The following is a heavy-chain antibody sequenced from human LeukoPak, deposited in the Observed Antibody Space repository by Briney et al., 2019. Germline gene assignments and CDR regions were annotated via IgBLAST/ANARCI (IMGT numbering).Heavy chain of an antibody. V-gene: IGHV4-31*03. CDR2: IYYSGST. Sequence: SETLSLTCTVSGGSISSGGYYWSWIRQHPGKGLEWIGYIYYSGSTYYNPSLKSRVTISVDTSKNQFSLKLSSVTAADTAVYYCARRYYDFWSGYYSAFDIWGQGTMVTVSS. CDR3: ARRYYDFWSGYYSAFDI. D-gene: IGHD3-3*01. CDR1: GGSISSGGYY. J-gene: IGHJ3*02.